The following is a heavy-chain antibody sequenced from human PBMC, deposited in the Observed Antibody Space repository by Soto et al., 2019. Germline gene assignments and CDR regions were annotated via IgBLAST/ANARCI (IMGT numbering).Heavy chain of an antibody. D-gene: IGHD6-13*01. J-gene: IGHJ4*02. V-gene: IGHV1-18*01. Sequence: QVQLVRSGAEVKKPGASVKVSCKASGYIFTSYGITWVRQAPGQGLEWMGWISAYNGNTNYAQKLQGRVTMTTDTSTSTAYMELRSLRYDDTAVYYCARDGSGLKQNLVGGGIDYWGQGTLDTVSS. CDR3: ARDGSGLKQNLVGGGIDY. CDR1: GYIFTSYG. CDR2: ISAYNGNT.